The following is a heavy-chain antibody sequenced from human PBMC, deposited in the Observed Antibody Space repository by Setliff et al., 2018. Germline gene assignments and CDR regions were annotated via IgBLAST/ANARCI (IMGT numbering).Heavy chain of an antibody. CDR1: GGSISSSSYF. D-gene: IGHD3-22*01. CDR3: AKGFDSSGYHYYYYYGMDV. CDR2: IYYSGST. J-gene: IGHJ6*02. V-gene: IGHV4-39*07. Sequence: TLSLTCTVSGGSISSSSYFWGWIRQPPGKGLEWIGSIYYSGSTYYNPSLKSRVTISVDTSKNQFSLKLSSVTAADTAVYYCAKGFDSSGYHYYYYYGMDVWGQGTTVTVSS.